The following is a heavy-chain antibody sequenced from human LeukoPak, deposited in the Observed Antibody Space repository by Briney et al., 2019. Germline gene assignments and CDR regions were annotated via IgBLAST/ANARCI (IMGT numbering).Heavy chain of an antibody. Sequence: PSGTLSLTCAVSGGSISSSNWWSWVRQPPGKGLEWIGEIYHSGSTNYNPSLKSRVTISVDKSKNQFSLRLTSVTAADTAMFHCARHGWDYDPGTYYTFDPWGQGTLVTVSS. CDR1: GGSISSSNW. J-gene: IGHJ5*02. CDR3: ARHGWDYDPGTYYTFDP. CDR2: IYHSGST. D-gene: IGHD3-10*01. V-gene: IGHV4-4*02.